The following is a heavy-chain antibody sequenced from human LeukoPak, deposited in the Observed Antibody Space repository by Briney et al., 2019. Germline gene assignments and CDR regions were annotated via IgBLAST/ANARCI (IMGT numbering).Heavy chain of an antibody. V-gene: IGHV4-39*07. CDR2: IYYSGST. CDR1: GGSISSSSYY. D-gene: IGHD6-13*01. J-gene: IGHJ6*03. Sequence: PSETLSLTCTVSGGSISSSSYYWGWIRQPPGKGLEWIGSIYYSGSTYYNPSLKSRVTISVDTSKNQFSLKLSSVTAADTAVYYCARAFKGVLRTDKRSYYYYMDVWGKGTTVTVSS. CDR3: ARAFKGVLRTDKRSYYYYMDV.